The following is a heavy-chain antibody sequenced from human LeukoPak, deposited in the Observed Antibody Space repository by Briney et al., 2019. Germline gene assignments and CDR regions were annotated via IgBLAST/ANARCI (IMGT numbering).Heavy chain of an antibody. CDR3: ARGGSSSWYLGDFDY. J-gene: IGHJ4*02. CDR1: GFTFSSYE. D-gene: IGHD6-13*01. Sequence: GGALRLSCAASGFTFSSYEMHWVRQAPGKGLEWVSYISSSGGTIYYADSVKGRFTISRDNAKNSLYLQMNSLRAEDTAIYFCARGGSSSWYLGDFDYWGQGTLVTVSS. V-gene: IGHV3-48*03. CDR2: ISSSGGTI.